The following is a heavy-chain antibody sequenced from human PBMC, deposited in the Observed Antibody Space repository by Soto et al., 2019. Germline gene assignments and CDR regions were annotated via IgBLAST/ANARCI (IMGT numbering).Heavy chain of an antibody. CDR2: IKQDGSEK. Sequence: GGSLRLSCAASGFTFSSYWMSWVRQAPGKGLEWVANIKQDGSEKYYVDSVKGRFTISRDNAKNSLYLQMNSLRAEDTAVYYCARDRPLSSSLYYYYYMDVWGKGTTVTVSS. V-gene: IGHV3-7*01. J-gene: IGHJ6*03. D-gene: IGHD6-13*01. CDR1: GFTFSSYW. CDR3: ARDRPLSSSLYYYYYMDV.